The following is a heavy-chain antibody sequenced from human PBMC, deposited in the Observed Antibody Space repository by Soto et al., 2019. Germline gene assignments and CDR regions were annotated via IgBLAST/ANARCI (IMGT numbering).Heavy chain of an antibody. CDR1: GDSIGTHY. J-gene: IGHJ6*02. V-gene: IGHV4-59*11. CDR2: IYYTGST. CDR3: ARDFRGIVGGGYYYYYGMDV. D-gene: IGHD3-16*01. Sequence: SETLSLTCTISGDSIGTHYWSWIRQPPGKGLEWIGYIYYTGSTKFNPSLQSRVTMSVDTSKNQFSLKLSSVTAADTAVYYCARDFRGIVGGGYYYYYGMDVWGQGTTVTVSS.